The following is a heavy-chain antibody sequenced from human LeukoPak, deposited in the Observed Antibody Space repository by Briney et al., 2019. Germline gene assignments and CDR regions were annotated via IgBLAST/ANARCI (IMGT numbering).Heavy chain of an antibody. CDR2: LNQGGSKT. D-gene: IGHD3-16*01. CDR1: GFTFSGYW. Sequence: PGGSLRLSCAASGFTFSGYWMTWVRQAPGKGLEWVASLNQGGSKTYYVDSVRGRFTTARDNAKNLLQLQMNSLRVDDTAVYYCARLRIAFDYLWGSPDSWGQGTLVTVSS. CDR3: ARLRIAFDYLWGSPDS. J-gene: IGHJ5*01. V-gene: IGHV3-7*01.